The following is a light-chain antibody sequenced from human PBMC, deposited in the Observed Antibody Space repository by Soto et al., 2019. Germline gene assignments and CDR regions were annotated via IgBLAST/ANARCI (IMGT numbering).Light chain of an antibody. CDR3: ATWDDRRSGVL. Sequence: QSVLTQPPSASGTPGQRVTISCSGSSSNIGNNYVHWYQQLRGTAPKLLIFKSNQRPSGVPDRFSGSTSGTSASLAISGLWSEDEADYYCATWDDRRSGVLFGGGTKVTVL. CDR1: SSNIGNNY. CDR2: KSN. V-gene: IGLV1-47*03. J-gene: IGLJ2*01.